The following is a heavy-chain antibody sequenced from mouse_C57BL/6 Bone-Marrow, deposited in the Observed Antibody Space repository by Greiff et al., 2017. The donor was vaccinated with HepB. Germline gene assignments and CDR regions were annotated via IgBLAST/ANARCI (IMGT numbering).Heavy chain of an antibody. Sequence: EVQLQQSGAELVRPGASVKVSCTASGFNIKDDYMHWVKQRPEQGLEWIGWIDPENGDTEYASKFQGKATITADTSSKTAYLQLSSLTSEDTAVYYCFIYYYGSSSIDGAMDSWGQGTSVTVSS. J-gene: IGHJ4*01. CDR2: IDPENGDT. CDR3: FIYYYGSSSIDGAMDS. D-gene: IGHD1-1*01. V-gene: IGHV14-4*01. CDR1: GFNIKDDY.